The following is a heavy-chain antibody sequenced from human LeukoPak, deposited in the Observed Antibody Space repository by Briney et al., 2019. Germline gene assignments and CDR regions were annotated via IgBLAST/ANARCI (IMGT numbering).Heavy chain of an antibody. CDR3: ARDIAAADLNAFDI. Sequence: GGSLRLSCAASGFTFSSYSMNWVRQAPGKGLEWVSSISSSSSYIYYADSVKGRFTISRDNAKNSLYLQMNSLRAEDTAVYYCARDIAAADLNAFDIWGQGKMVTVSS. V-gene: IGHV3-21*01. CDR2: ISSSSSYI. D-gene: IGHD6-13*01. J-gene: IGHJ3*02. CDR1: GFTFSSYS.